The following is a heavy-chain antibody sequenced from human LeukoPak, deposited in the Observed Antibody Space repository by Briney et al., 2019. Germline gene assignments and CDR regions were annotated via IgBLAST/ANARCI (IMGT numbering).Heavy chain of an antibody. CDR2: IYYSGST. J-gene: IGHJ4*02. CDR1: GGSISSSSYY. Sequence: SSETLSLTCTVSGGSISSSSYYWGWIRQPPGKGLEWIGSIYYSGSTYYNPSLKSRVTMSVDTSKNQFSLKLSSVTAADTAVYYCARDKITVTGIDYWGQGTLVTVSS. D-gene: IGHD6-19*01. CDR3: ARDKITVTGIDY. V-gene: IGHV4-39*07.